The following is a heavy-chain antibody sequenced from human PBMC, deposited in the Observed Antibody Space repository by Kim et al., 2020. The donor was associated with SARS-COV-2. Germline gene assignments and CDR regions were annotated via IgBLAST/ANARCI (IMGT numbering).Heavy chain of an antibody. CDR1: GGSFSGYY. CDR2: INHSGST. V-gene: IGHV4-34*01. CDR3: ARGGGYSGYDPRGFDY. J-gene: IGHJ4*02. D-gene: IGHD5-12*01. Sequence: SETLSLTCAVYGGSFSGYYWSWIRQPPGKGLEWIGEINHSGSTNYNPSLKSRVTISVDTSKNQFSLKLSSVTAADTAVYYCARGGGYSGYDPRGFDYWGQGTLVTVSS.